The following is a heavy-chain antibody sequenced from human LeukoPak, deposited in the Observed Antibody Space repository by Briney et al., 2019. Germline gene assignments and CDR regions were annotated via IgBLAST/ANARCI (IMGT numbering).Heavy chain of an antibody. V-gene: IGHV4-59*08. CDR2: IYYSGST. D-gene: IGHD1-14*01. CDR1: GGSISSYY. Sequence: KPSETLSLTCTGSGGSISSYYWSWIRQPPGKGLEWIGYIYYSGSTNYNPSLKSRVTISVDTSKNQFSLKLSSVTAADTAVYYCARVRGVAGRYLFDYWGQGTLVTVSS. J-gene: IGHJ4*02. CDR3: ARVRGVAGRYLFDY.